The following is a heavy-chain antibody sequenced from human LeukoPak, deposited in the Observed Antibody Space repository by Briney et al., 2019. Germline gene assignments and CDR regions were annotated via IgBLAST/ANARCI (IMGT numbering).Heavy chain of an antibody. V-gene: IGHV3-74*01. J-gene: IGHJ3*02. CDR3: ARGGGSMVRGENAFDI. CDR2: INSDGSST. D-gene: IGHD3-10*01. Sequence: GGSLRLSCAASGFTFSSYWMHWVRQAPGKGLVWVSRINSDGSSTSYADSVKGRFTISRDNAKNTLYLQMDSLRAEDTAVYYCARGGGSMVRGENAFDIWGQGTMVTVSS. CDR1: GFTFSSYW.